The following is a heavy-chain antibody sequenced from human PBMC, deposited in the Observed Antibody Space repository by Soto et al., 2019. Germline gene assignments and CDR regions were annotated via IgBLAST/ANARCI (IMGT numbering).Heavy chain of an antibody. V-gene: IGHV3-49*03. CDR2: IRSKAYGGTT. D-gene: IGHD3-10*01. CDR1: GFTFGDYA. CDR3: TRAIRITMVRGVPNWFDP. Sequence: GSLRLSCTASGFTFGDYAMSWFRQAPGKGLEWVGFIRSKAYGGTTEYAASVKGRFTISRDDSKSIAYLQMNSLKTEDTAVYYCTRAIRITMVRGVPNWFDPWGQGTLVTVSS. J-gene: IGHJ5*02.